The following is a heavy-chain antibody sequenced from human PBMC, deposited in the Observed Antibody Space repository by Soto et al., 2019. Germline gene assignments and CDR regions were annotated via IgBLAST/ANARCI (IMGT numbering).Heavy chain of an antibody. D-gene: IGHD3-10*01. J-gene: IGHJ4*02. V-gene: IGHV4-39*01. Sequence: PSEXLSLTCTVSGGSLSSGNYYWGWIRQPPGKGLEWIGYMFYTGSTYYSPSLKSRVTISVDTSKNQFSLKLTSMTAADTAVYYCARQEGYFGDSLTYWGQGTLVTVSS. CDR1: GGSLSSGNYY. CDR2: MFYTGST. CDR3: ARQEGYFGDSLTY.